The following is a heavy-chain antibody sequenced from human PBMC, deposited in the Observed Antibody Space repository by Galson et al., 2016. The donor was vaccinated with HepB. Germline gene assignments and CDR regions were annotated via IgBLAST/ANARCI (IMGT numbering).Heavy chain of an antibody. CDR1: GYTFSSHY. Sequence: SVKVSCKASGYTFSSHYMHWVRQAPGQGLEWMGGIIPVFGTPKYAQTFQGRVTITADTSTSTGYMELSSPRSGDTAVYYCVRSWTTMVTPGPFDYWGQGTLLTVSA. CDR2: IIPVFGTP. J-gene: IGHJ4*02. V-gene: IGHV1-69*06. D-gene: IGHD4-23*01. CDR3: VRSWTTMVTPGPFDY.